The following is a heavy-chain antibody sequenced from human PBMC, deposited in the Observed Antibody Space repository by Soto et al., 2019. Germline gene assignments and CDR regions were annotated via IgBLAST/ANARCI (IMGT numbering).Heavy chain of an antibody. J-gene: IGHJ4*02. V-gene: IGHV3-9*01. CDR3: AKDLYYDILTGYSPDY. CDR1: GFTFDDYA. D-gene: IGHD3-9*01. Sequence: GGSLRLSCAASGFTFDDYAMHWVRQAPGKGLEWVSYITWNSAYIGYADSVKGRFTISRDNSKNTLYLQMNSLRAEDTAVYYCAKDLYYDILTGYSPDYWGQGTLVTVSS. CDR2: ITWNSAYI.